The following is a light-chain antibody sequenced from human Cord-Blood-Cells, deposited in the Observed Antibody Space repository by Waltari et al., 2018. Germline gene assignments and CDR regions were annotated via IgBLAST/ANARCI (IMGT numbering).Light chain of an antibody. J-gene: IGLJ3*02. CDR3: YPAADNNGV. CDR1: VLATKY. Sequence: SYTLTQPSSVSVSPGQTARITCPGDVLATKYARWFQQKPGQAPGLGIYKDRERPSGIPERVSGSSSVTTVALTIRGAQVVDGADGYCYPAADNNGVYGGGTRLT. V-gene: IGLV3-27*01. CDR2: KDR.